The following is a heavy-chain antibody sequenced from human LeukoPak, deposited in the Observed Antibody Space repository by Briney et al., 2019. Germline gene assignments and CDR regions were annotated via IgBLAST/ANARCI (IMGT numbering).Heavy chain of an antibody. Sequence: PGGSLRLSCAASGFTFSSYAMSRVRHAPGKGLEWVSAISGSGGSTHYADSVKRRFTISRDNSKNTLYLQMNSLRAEDTAVYYCAKSGTMIVVVPFDYWGQGTLVTVSS. D-gene: IGHD3-22*01. V-gene: IGHV3-23*01. CDR2: ISGSGGST. CDR1: GFTFSSYA. J-gene: IGHJ4*02. CDR3: AKSGTMIVVVPFDY.